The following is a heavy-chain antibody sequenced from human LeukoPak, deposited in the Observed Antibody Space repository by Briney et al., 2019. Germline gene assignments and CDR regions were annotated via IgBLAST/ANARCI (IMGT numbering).Heavy chain of an antibody. CDR3: AKGPHYYDSSGYSDY. Sequence: PGGSLRLSCAASGFTFSSYAMSWVRQAPGKGLEWVSAISGSGGSTYYADSVKGRFTISRDNSKNTLYLQMNSLRAEDTAVYYCAKGPHYYDSSGYSDYWGQGTLVTVSS. V-gene: IGHV3-23*01. CDR1: GFTFSSYA. CDR2: ISGSGGST. D-gene: IGHD3-22*01. J-gene: IGHJ4*02.